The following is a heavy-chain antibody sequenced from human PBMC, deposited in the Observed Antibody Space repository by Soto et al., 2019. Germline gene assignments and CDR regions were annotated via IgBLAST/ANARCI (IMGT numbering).Heavy chain of an antibody. CDR2: ISSSSSTI. CDR1: GFTFSSYS. CDR3: ATLGGRNYDILTEGSMDV. V-gene: IGHV3-48*01. Sequence: GGSLRLSCAASGFTFSSYSMNWVRQAPGKGLEWVSYISSSSSTIYYADSVKGRFTISRDNAKNSLYLQMNSLRAEDTAVYYCATLGGRNYDILTEGSMDVWGKGTTVTVSS. D-gene: IGHD3-9*01. J-gene: IGHJ6*03.